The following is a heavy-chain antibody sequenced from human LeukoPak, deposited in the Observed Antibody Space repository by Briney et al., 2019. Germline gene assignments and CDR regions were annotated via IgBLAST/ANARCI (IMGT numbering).Heavy chain of an antibody. D-gene: IGHD6-13*01. J-gene: IGHJ3*02. Sequence: SETLSLTCAVSGGSISSSNWWSWVRQPPGKGLEWIGEIYHSGSINYNPSLKSRVTISVDKSKNQFSLKLSSVTAADTAVYYCLRASSRNAFDIWGQGTMVTVSS. V-gene: IGHV4-4*02. CDR3: LRASSRNAFDI. CDR1: GGSISSSNW. CDR2: IYHSGSI.